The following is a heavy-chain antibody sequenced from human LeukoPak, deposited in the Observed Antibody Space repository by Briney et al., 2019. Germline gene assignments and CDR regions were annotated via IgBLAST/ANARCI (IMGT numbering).Heavy chain of an antibody. CDR1: GFTFSNYW. CDR3: ARENWEKYIDLWSGSLTD. CDR2: IKQDGSGK. Sequence: QPGGSLRLSCAASGFTFSNYWMSWVRQAPGKGLEWVANIKQDGSGKYYVDSVKGRFTISRDNAKNSLYLQMNCLRAEDTAVYYCARENWEKYIDLWSGSLTDWGQGTLVTVSS. D-gene: IGHD3-3*01. J-gene: IGHJ4*02. V-gene: IGHV3-7*01.